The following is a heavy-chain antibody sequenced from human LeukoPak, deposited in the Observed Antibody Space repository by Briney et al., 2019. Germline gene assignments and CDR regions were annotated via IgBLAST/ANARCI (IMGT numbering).Heavy chain of an antibody. V-gene: IGHV3-9*01. J-gene: IGHJ4*02. CDR3: AKEDCSSTSCSPDY. CDR2: ISWNSGSI. CDR1: GFTFDDYA. Sequence: PGGSLRLSCAASGFTFDDYAMHWVRQAPGKGLEWVSGISWNSGSIGYADSVKGRFTISRDNSKNTLYLQMNSLRAEDTAVYYCAKEDCSSTSCSPDYWGQGTLVTVSS. D-gene: IGHD2-2*01.